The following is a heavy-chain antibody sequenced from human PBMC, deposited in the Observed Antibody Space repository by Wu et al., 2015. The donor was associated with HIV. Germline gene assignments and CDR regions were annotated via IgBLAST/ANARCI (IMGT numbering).Heavy chain of an antibody. D-gene: IGHD1-14*01. V-gene: IGHV1-8*01. CDR3: AVLYNVKEDKANFDH. Sequence: QVQLVQSGAEVKKPGASMRVSCQASGYTFTHYDINWVRQTTGQGLEWMGWMNPXSGNRNYRQSFQGRVTMTRNNSINTAYMELNSLTSEDTAIYYCAVLYNVKEDKANFDHWGQGTLVSVSS. CDR1: GYTFTHYD. J-gene: IGHJ1*01. CDR2: MNPXSGNR.